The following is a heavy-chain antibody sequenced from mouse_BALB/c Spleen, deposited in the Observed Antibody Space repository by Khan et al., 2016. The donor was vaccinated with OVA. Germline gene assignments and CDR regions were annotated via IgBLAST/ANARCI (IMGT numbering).Heavy chain of an antibody. V-gene: IGHV2-2*02. CDR2: IWSAGST. J-gene: IGHJ3*01. D-gene: IGHD2-4*01. CDR1: GFSLNNYS. CDR3: ARRGYDYGRGALFAY. Sequence: QVQLQQSGPGLVQPSQSLSITCTVSGFSLNNYSVHWVRQSPGKGLEWLGVIWSAGSTDYNAAFISRLTISKDNSRSQVFFKMNSLPPNDTAIYYCARRGYDYGRGALFAYWGQGTLVTVSA.